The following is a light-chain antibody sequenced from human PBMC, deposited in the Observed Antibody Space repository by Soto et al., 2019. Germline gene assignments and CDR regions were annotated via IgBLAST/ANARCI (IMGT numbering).Light chain of an antibody. CDR3: QHRSNWPRT. CDR1: QSVSAY. CDR2: DAS. Sequence: EIVLTQSPATLSLSPGERATLSCRASQSVSAYLAWYQQKPGQAPRLLIYDASNRATGIPARFSGSGSGTDFTLTINSLEPEDFAVYYCQHRSNWPRTFVQGTKVEIK. J-gene: IGKJ1*01. V-gene: IGKV3-11*01.